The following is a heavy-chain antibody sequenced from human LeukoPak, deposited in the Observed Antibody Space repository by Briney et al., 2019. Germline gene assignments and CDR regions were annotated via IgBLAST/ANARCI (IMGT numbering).Heavy chain of an antibody. CDR2: ISGSGGRT. J-gene: IGHJ5*02. D-gene: IGHD3-22*01. Sequence: GGSLRLSCAASGFTFSSYGMSWVRQTPGKGLEWVSAISGSGGRTYYADSVKGRFTISRDNSKNTLDPQMNSLRAEDTAVYYCAKDLRDTSGLYNWFDPWGQGTLVTVSS. CDR1: GFTFSSYG. CDR3: AKDLRDTSGLYNWFDP. V-gene: IGHV3-23*01.